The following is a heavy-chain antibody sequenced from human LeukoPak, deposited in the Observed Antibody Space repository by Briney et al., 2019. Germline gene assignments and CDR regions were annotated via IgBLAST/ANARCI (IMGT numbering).Heavy chain of an antibody. Sequence: GGSLRLSCAASGFTFSDYYMSWIRQAPGKGLEWVSYISSSSSTIYYADSVKGRFTISRDNAKNSLCLQMNSLRAEDTAVYYCARDRAVGATEYFDYWGQGTLVTVSS. CDR1: GFTFSDYY. CDR3: ARDRAVGATEYFDY. V-gene: IGHV3-11*04. J-gene: IGHJ4*02. D-gene: IGHD1-26*01. CDR2: ISSSSSTI.